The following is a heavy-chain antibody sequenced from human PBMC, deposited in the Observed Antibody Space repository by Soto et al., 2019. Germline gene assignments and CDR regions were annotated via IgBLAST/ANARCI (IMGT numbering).Heavy chain of an antibody. Sequence: SETLSLTCAVYGGSFSGYYWSWIRQPPGKGLEWIGEINHSGSTNCNPSLKSRVTISVDTSKNQFSLKLSSVTAADTAVYYCARGYTLISSGWYSGLAKYYFDYWGQGTLVTVSS. CDR2: INHSGST. CDR1: GGSFSGYY. CDR3: ARGYTLISSGWYSGLAKYYFDY. D-gene: IGHD6-19*01. V-gene: IGHV4-34*01. J-gene: IGHJ4*02.